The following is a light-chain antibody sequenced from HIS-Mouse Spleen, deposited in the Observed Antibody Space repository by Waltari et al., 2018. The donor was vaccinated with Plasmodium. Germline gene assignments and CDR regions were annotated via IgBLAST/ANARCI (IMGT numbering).Light chain of an antibody. J-gene: IGKJ2*01. Sequence: AIRMTQSPSPLSASTGDRVTIPCRASQGISSYLAWYQQKQGKAPKLLIYAASTLQSGVPSRFSGSGSGTDFTLTISCLQSEDFATYYCQQYYSYPYTFGQGTKLEIK. V-gene: IGKV1-8*01. CDR2: AAS. CDR3: QQYYSYPYT. CDR1: QGISSY.